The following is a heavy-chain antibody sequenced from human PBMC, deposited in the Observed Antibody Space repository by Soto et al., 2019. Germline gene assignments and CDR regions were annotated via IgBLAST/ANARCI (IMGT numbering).Heavy chain of an antibody. D-gene: IGHD5-12*01. CDR3: VRARSALVPTSIDY. CDR1: GFTFSSYE. Sequence: EVQLVESGGGLVQPGGSLRLSCAASGFTFSSYEMNWVRQTPEKGLEWVSYISYRGSPTKYADSVKGRFTISRDNAKNSLYLQMNSLRAEDTAVYYCVRARSALVPTSIDYWGHGTLVTVSS. J-gene: IGHJ4*01. V-gene: IGHV3-48*03. CDR2: ISYRGSPT.